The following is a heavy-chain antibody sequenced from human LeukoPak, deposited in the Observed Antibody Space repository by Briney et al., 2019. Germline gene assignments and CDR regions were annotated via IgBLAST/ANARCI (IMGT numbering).Heavy chain of an antibody. CDR1: GFTVRSNY. CDR3: ARDPDNSYGVN. J-gene: IGHJ4*02. V-gene: IGHV3-53*01. Sequence: GGSLRLSCAASGFTVRSNYMSWVRQAPGKGLEWVAVIYSGGSTYYADSVKGRFTISRDNSKNTLYLQMNSLRAEDTAVYYCARDPDNSYGVNWGQGTLVTVSS. D-gene: IGHD5-18*01. CDR2: IYSGGST.